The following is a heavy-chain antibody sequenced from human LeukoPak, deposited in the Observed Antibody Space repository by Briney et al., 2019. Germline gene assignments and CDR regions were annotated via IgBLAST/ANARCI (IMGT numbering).Heavy chain of an antibody. CDR1: GFTVSSNY. J-gene: IGHJ6*03. Sequence: GGSLRLSCAASGFTVSSNYMSWDRQAPGKGLEWVSVIYSGGSTYYADSVKGRFTISRDNSKNTLYLQMNSLRAEDTAVYYCAHLLFYYYYMDVWGKGTTVTVSS. V-gene: IGHV3-53*01. CDR2: IYSGGST. D-gene: IGHD2-21*02. CDR3: AHLLFYYYYMDV.